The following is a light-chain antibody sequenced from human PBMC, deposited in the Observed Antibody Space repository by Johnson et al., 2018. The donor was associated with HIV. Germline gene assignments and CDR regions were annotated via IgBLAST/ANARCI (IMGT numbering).Light chain of an antibody. J-gene: IGLJ1*01. V-gene: IGLV1-51*01. Sequence: QSVLTQPPSVSAAPGQKVTISCSGSSSNIGNNYVSWYQQLQGTAPKLLIYDNNKRPSGIPDRFSGSKSGTSATLGITGLQTGDEADYYCGTWDNSLSTGVFGTGTQVTVL. CDR1: SSNIGNNY. CDR3: GTWDNSLSTGV. CDR2: DNN.